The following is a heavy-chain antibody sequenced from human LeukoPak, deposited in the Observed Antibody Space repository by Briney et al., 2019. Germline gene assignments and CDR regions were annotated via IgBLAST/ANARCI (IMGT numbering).Heavy chain of an antibody. CDR3: ARDVDDYGDYGGYFDY. CDR2: IYTSGST. V-gene: IGHV4-4*07. CDR1: GGSISSYY. J-gene: IGHJ4*02. Sequence: PSETPSLTCTVSGGSISSYYWSWIRQPAGKGLEWIGRIYTSGSTNYNPSLKSRVTMSVDTSKNQFSLKLSSVTAADTAVYYCARDVDDYGDYGGYFDYWGQGTLVTVSS. D-gene: IGHD4-17*01.